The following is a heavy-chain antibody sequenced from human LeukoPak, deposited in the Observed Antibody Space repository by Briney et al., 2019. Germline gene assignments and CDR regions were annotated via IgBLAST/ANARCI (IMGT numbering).Heavy chain of an antibody. Sequence: PGGSLRLSCAASGFAFSNYAMSWVRQAPGKGLEWVSAISGSGGSTYYADSVKGRFTISRDNAKNSLYLQMNSLRAEDTAVYYCARVSYRGAEAEGLAYDYWGQGTLVTVSS. D-gene: IGHD6-19*01. CDR2: ISGSGGST. CDR1: GFAFSNYA. V-gene: IGHV3-23*01. CDR3: ARVSYRGAEAEGLAYDY. J-gene: IGHJ4*02.